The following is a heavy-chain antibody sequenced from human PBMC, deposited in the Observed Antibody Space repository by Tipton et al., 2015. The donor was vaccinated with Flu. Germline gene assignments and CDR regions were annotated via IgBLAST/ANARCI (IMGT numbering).Heavy chain of an antibody. J-gene: IGHJ4*02. CDR3: ARVGHDVVAFNS. CDR1: GFIFSRYA. V-gene: IGHV3-23*01. D-gene: IGHD2-21*01. Sequence: GSLRLSCAASGFIFSRYAMSWVRQAPGKGLEWVSNIRGSAGRGAGTYYADSVKGRFSISRDNSKNTLYLQMNSLRDEDTGLYYCARVGHDVVAFNSWGQGTQVTVSS. CDR2: IRGSAGRGAGT.